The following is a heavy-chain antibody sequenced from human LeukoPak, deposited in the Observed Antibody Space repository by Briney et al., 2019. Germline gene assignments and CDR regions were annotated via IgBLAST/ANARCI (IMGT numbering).Heavy chain of an antibody. CDR3: ARAQTLFWEFDGFDI. CDR2: MTVTNKI. CDR1: GFTFSSHS. V-gene: IGHV3-69-1*01. J-gene: IGHJ3*02. Sequence: GGSPRLSCAATGFTFSSHSINWVRQAPGKGLEWIATMTVTNKIYYADSVKGRFTISRDNAENSVYLQMNSLRDEDTAVYSCARAQTLFWEFDGFDIWGRGTKVTVSS. D-gene: IGHD3-3*01.